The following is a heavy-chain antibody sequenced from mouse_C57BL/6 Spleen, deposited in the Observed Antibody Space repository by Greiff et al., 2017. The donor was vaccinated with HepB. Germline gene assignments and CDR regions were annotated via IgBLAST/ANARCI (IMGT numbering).Heavy chain of an antibody. J-gene: IGHJ3*01. CDR1: GYTFTSYW. Sequence: QAQLQQPGAELVKPGASVKMSCKASGYTFTSYWITWVQQRPGQGLEWIGDIYPGSGSTNYNETFKSKATLTVDTSSSPAYMQLSSLTSEDSAVYYCAREGYYYGSSSWFAYWGQGTLVTVSA. V-gene: IGHV1-55*01. D-gene: IGHD1-1*01. CDR3: AREGYYYGSSSWFAY. CDR2: IYPGSGST.